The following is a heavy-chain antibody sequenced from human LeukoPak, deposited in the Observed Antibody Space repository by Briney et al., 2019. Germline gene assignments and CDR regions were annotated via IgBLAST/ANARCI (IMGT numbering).Heavy chain of an antibody. D-gene: IGHD3-10*01. J-gene: IGHJ4*02. CDR2: IYYSGST. V-gene: IGHV4-31*03. CDR3: ARSVVRGVAFDY. CDR1: GGSISSGGYY. Sequence: KTSETLSLTCTVSGGSISSGGYYWSWIRQHPGKGLEWIGYIYYSGSTYYNPSLKSRVTISVDTSKNQFSLKLSSVTAADTAVYYCARSVVRGVAFDYWGQGTLVTVSS.